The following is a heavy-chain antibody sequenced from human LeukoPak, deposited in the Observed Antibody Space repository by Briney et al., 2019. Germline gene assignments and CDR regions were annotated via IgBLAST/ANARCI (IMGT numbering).Heavy chain of an antibody. Sequence: SETLSLTCTVSGGSLTGYFWSWIRQPPGKGLEWIGYIYYSGSTNYNPSLKSRVTISVDTSKNQFSLKLSSVTAADTAVYYCAREGGGSYAFDYWGQGTLVTVSS. V-gene: IGHV4-59*01. CDR3: AREGGGSYAFDY. D-gene: IGHD1-26*01. CDR2: IYYSGST. CDR1: GGSLTGYF. J-gene: IGHJ4*02.